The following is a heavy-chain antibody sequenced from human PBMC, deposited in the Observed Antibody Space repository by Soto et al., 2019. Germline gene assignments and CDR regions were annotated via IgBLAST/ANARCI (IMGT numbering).Heavy chain of an antibody. D-gene: IGHD3-22*01. Sequence: QVQLQESGPGLVKPSQTLSLTFPVSGGSISSGGYYWRWIRQHPGKGLEWIGYIYYSGSTYYNPSIKSRVTISVDTSKNQFSLKLSSVTAADKAVYYCARGSMIVHDYWGQGTLVTVSS. CDR1: GGSISSGGYY. CDR2: IYYSGST. CDR3: ARGSMIVHDY. J-gene: IGHJ4*02. V-gene: IGHV4-31*03.